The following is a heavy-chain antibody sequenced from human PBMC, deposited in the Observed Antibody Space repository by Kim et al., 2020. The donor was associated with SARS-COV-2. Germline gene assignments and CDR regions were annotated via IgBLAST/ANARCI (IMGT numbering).Heavy chain of an antibody. Sequence: SETLSLTCAVSGGFISSGGWWTWVRQPPGKGLEWIGEIYHGGSTNYNASLKSRLTISVDKSKNEFSLKLTSVTDADTAVYYCARALDMVRGVVNGLDFWGQGTMVIVSS. CDR3: ARALDMVRGVVNGLDF. CDR1: GGFISSGGW. CDR2: IYHGGST. V-gene: IGHV4-4*02. J-gene: IGHJ3*01. D-gene: IGHD3-10*01.